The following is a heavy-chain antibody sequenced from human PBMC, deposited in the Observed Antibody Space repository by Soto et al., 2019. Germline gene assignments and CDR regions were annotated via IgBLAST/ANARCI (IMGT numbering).Heavy chain of an antibody. CDR3: AAGGGLPRYY. V-gene: IGHV4-30-2*01. D-gene: IGHD1-26*01. Sequence: QLQLQESGSGLVKPSQTLSLTCAVSGGSISSGGYSWSWIRQPPGKGLEWIGYIYHSGSTYYNPSLKSRVTISVDRSKHQCSLKLSSATAADTAVYYCAAGGGLPRYYWGQGTLVTVSS. CDR1: GGSISSGGYS. J-gene: IGHJ4*02. CDR2: IYHSGST.